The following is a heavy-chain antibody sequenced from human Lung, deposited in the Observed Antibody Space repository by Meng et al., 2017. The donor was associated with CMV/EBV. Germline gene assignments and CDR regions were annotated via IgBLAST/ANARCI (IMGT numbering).Heavy chain of an antibody. CDR2: MNPNSGNT. Sequence: YPFTNYDITWVRQATGQGLEWMGWMNPNSGNTGYAQKFQGRVTITRDTSIGTAYMELSSLRSEDTAVYYCARMSYDWDDQESNWFDPWGQGTLVTVSS. D-gene: IGHD1-20*01. CDR3: ARMSYDWDDQESNWFDP. V-gene: IGHV1-8*03. J-gene: IGHJ5*02. CDR1: YPFTNYD.